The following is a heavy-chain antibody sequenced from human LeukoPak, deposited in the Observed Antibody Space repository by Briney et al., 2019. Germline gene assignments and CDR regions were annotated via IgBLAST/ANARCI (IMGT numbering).Heavy chain of an antibody. D-gene: IGHD2-2*01. CDR2: IMPMFGKT. J-gene: IGHJ4*02. CDR1: GYTFTSYA. Sequence: SVKVSCKASGYTFTSYAISWVRQAPGQGLEWMGGIMPMFGKTNYAQKFQGRVTTTADKATSTAYMELSSLRSEDTAVYYCAGGRTDIVVVPATLRNYYFDYWGQGTLVTVSS. CDR3: AGGRTDIVVVPATLRNYYFDY. V-gene: IGHV1-69*06.